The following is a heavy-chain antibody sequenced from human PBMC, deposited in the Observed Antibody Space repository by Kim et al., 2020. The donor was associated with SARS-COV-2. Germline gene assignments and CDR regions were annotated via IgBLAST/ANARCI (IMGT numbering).Heavy chain of an antibody. CDR3: ARDAEIFGVVYYYYGMDV. V-gene: IGHV7-4-1*02. D-gene: IGHD3-3*01. Sequence: ASVKVSCKASGYTFTSYAMNWVRQAPGQGLEWMGWINTNTGNPTYAQGFTGRFVFSLDTSVSTAYLQISSLKAEDTAVYYCARDAEIFGVVYYYYGMDVWGQGTTVTVSS. CDR1: GYTFTSYA. CDR2: INTNTGNP. J-gene: IGHJ6*02.